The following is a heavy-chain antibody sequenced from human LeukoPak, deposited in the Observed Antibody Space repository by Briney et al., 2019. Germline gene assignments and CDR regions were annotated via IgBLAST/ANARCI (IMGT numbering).Heavy chain of an antibody. Sequence: GGSLRLSCAASGFTFSSHEMNWVRQAPGKGLEWVSYISSSGRTIFYADSVKGRFTISRDNAKNSLYLQMNGLRAEDTAVYYCARNSYAFDMWGQGTMVTVSS. CDR1: GFTFSSHE. CDR3: ARNSYAFDM. V-gene: IGHV3-48*03. CDR2: ISSSGRTI. J-gene: IGHJ3*02.